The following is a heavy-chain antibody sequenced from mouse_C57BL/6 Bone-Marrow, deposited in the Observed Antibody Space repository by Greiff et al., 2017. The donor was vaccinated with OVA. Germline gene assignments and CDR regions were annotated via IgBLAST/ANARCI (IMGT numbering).Heavy chain of an antibody. Sequence: EVMLVESGGGLVKPGGSLKLSCAASGFTFSSYAMSWVRQTPEKRLEWVATISDGGSYTYYPDNVKGRFTISRDNAKNNLYLQMSHLKSEDTAMYYCARVLGSFDYWGQGTTLTVAS. J-gene: IGHJ2*01. D-gene: IGHD3-1*01. CDR3: ARVLGSFDY. CDR2: ISDGGSYT. CDR1: GFTFSSYA. V-gene: IGHV5-4*03.